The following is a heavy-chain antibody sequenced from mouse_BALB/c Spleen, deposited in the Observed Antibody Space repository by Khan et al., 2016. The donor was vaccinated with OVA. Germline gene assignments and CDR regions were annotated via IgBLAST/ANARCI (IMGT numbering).Heavy chain of an antibody. CDR3: ARVGNYWDFDV. J-gene: IGHJ1*01. CDR1: GYTFTNYG. V-gene: IGHV9-3-1*01. Sequence: QIQLVQSGPELKKPGETVKISCKASGYTFTNYGMNWVKQAPGKGLKWMGWINTYTGEPTYGDDLKGRFAFSLETSASTAYLQINNLKNEDTATYCCARVGNYWDFDVWGAGTTVTVSS. CDR2: INTYTGEP. D-gene: IGHD2-1*01.